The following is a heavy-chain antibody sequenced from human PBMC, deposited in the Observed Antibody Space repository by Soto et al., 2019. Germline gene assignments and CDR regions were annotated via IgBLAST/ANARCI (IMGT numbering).Heavy chain of an antibody. CDR1: GGSISSYY. J-gene: IGHJ5*02. Sequence: SETLSLTCTVSGGSISSYYWSWIRQPPGKGLEWIGSIYYSGSTYYNPSLKSRVTISVDTSKNQFSLKLSSVTAADTAVYYCARRPFAYYDSSGYSMDNWFDPWGQGTLVTVSS. D-gene: IGHD3-22*01. CDR3: ARRPFAYYDSSGYSMDNWFDP. V-gene: IGHV4-59*05. CDR2: IYYSGST.